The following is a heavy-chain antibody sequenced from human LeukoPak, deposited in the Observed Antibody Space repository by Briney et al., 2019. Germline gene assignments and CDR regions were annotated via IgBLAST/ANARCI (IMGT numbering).Heavy chain of an antibody. D-gene: IGHD1-1*01. CDR1: GGSFSGYY. CDR2: IYTSGST. CDR3: ARNWNDYYYYMDV. J-gene: IGHJ6*03. Sequence: SETLSLTCAVYGGSFSGYYWSWIRQPAGKGLEWIGRIYTSGSTNYNPSLKSRVTISVDTSKNQFSLKLSSVTAADTAVYYCARNWNDYYYYMDVWGKGTTVTVSS. V-gene: IGHV4-59*10.